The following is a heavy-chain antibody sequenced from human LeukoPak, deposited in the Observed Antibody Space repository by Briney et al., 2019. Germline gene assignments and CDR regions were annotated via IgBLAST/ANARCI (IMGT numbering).Heavy chain of an antibody. V-gene: IGHV4-39*07. Sequence: SETLSLTCTVSGGSISSSSYYWGWIRQPPGKGLEWIGSIYYSGSTYYNPSLKSRVTISVDRSKNQFSLKLSSVTAADTAVYYCARGLYCSSTSCLNYYYYMDVWGKGTTVTVSS. J-gene: IGHJ6*03. CDR3: ARGLYCSSTSCLNYYYYMDV. CDR1: GGSISSSSYY. D-gene: IGHD2-2*01. CDR2: IYYSGST.